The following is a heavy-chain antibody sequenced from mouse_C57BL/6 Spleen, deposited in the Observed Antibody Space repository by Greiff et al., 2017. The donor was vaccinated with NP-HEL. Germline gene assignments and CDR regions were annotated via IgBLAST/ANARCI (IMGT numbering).Heavy chain of an antibody. V-gene: IGHV1-7*01. CDR1: GYTFTSYW. D-gene: IGHD3-2*02. Sequence: VQLQQSGAELAKPGASVKLSCKASGYTFTSYWMHWVKQRPGQGLEWIGYINPSSGYTKYNQKFKDKATLTADKSSSTAYMQLSSLTYEDSAVYYCASQDSSGYVPFAYWGQGTLVTVSA. CDR3: ASQDSSGYVPFAY. CDR2: INPSSGYT. J-gene: IGHJ3*01.